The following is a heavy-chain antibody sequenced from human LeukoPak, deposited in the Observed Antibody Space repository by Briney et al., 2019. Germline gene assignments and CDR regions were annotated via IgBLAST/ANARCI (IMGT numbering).Heavy chain of an antibody. D-gene: IGHD3-22*01. Sequence: GGSLRLSCVASGFTFSSYSMNWVRQAPGKGLEWVSYISSGSSTIYYADSVKGRFTISRDNAKSSLYLLMKSLRAEDTAVYYCARESSSDISGYLHTYFDYWGQETLVTVSS. CDR3: ARESSSDISGYLHTYFDY. J-gene: IGHJ4*02. CDR2: ISSGSSTI. V-gene: IGHV3-48*04. CDR1: GFTFSSYS.